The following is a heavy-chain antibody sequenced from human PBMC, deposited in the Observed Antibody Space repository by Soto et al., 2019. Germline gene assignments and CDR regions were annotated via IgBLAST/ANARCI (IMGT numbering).Heavy chain of an antibody. J-gene: IGHJ3*02. D-gene: IGHD2-15*01. CDR2: IKQDGSEK. CDR1: GFTFSSYW. V-gene: IGHV3-7*03. CDR3: ARTAYCSGGSCYRTAFDI. Sequence: GGSLRLSCAGSGFTFSSYWMSWVRQAPGKGLEWVANIKQDGSEKYYVDSVKGRFTISRDNAKNSLYLQMNSLRAEDTAVYYCARTAYCSGGSCYRTAFDIWGQGTMVTVSS.